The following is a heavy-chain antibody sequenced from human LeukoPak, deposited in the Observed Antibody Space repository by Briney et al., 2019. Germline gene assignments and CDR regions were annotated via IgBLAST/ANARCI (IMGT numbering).Heavy chain of an antibody. J-gene: IGHJ4*02. Sequence: SETLSLTCTVSGGSMSSGKYYWSWIRQPPGKGLEWIGYIYYSGSTNYNPSLKSRVTISVDTSKNQFSLKLSSVTAADTAVYYCARSPGSYDSSSWYDYWGQGTLVTVSS. CDR1: GGSMSSGKYY. CDR3: ARSPGSYDSSSWYDY. V-gene: IGHV4-61*01. CDR2: IYYSGST. D-gene: IGHD6-13*01.